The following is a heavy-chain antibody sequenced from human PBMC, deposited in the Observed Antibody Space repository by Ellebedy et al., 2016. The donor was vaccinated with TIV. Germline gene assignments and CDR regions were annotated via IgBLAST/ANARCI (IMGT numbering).Heavy chain of an antibody. CDR1: GFTFSSYG. J-gene: IGHJ4*02. V-gene: IGHV3-30*03. CDR2: ISYDGSNK. CDR3: ARDQTSVAGSYFDY. D-gene: IGHD6-19*01. Sequence: PGGSLRLSCAASGFTFSSYGMHWVRQAPGKGLEWVAVISYDGSNKYYADSVKGRFTISRDNSKNTLYLQMNSLRAEDTAVYYCARDQTSVAGSYFDYWGQGTLVTVSS.